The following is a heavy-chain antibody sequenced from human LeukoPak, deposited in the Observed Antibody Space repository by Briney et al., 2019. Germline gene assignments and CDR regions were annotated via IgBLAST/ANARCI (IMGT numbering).Heavy chain of an antibody. CDR1: GGTFSSYA. CDR2: IIPILGIA. Sequence: SVKVSCKASGGTFSSYAISWVRQAPGQGLEWMGRIIPILGIANYAQKFQGRVTITADKSTSTAYMELSSLRSEDTAVYYCARDWSFYSSSSRFFDPWGQGTLVTVSS. J-gene: IGHJ5*02. V-gene: IGHV1-69*04. D-gene: IGHD6-6*01. CDR3: ARDWSFYSSSSRFFDP.